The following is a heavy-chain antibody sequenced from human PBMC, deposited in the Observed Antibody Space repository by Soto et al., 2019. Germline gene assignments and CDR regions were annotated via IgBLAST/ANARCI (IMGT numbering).Heavy chain of an antibody. CDR1: GFTFSNAW. CDR2: ISGTAGNT. J-gene: IGHJ4*02. V-gene: IGHV3-23*01. D-gene: IGHD1-7*01. CDR3: AKGDWDYIAGHFDY. Sequence: PGGSLRLSCVASGFTFSNAWMSWVRQAPGKGLEWVSAISGTAGNTHHADSVKGRFTISRDISKNTLYLQMNSLRAEDTAVYYCAKGDWDYIAGHFDYWGQGTLVTVSS.